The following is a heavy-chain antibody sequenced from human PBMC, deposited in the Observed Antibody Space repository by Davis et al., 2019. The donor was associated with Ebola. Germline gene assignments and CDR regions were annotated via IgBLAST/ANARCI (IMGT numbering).Heavy chain of an antibody. CDR2: IFSNDEK. Sequence: SGPTLVKPTQTLTLTCTFSGFSLSTSGVGVGWIRQPPGKALEWLAHIFSNDEKSYSTSLKSRLTISKDTSKSQVVLTMTNMDPVDTATYYCARPRGIVGADYYYGMDVWGQGTTVTVSS. CDR3: ARPRGIVGADYYYGMDV. J-gene: IGHJ6*02. D-gene: IGHD1-26*01. V-gene: IGHV2-26*01. CDR1: GFSLSTSGVG.